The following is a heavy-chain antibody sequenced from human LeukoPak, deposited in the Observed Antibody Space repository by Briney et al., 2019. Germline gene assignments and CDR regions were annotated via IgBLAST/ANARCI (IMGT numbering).Heavy chain of an antibody. D-gene: IGHD6-19*01. Sequence: ASVKVSCKAPGYTFTSYDINWVRQATGQGLEWMGWMNPNSGNTGYAQKFQGRVTMTRNTSISTAYMELSSLRSEDTAVYYCATSLTPSGWYRSLTPYYYYYMDVWGKGTTVTVSS. V-gene: IGHV1-8*01. CDR3: ATSLTPSGWYRSLTPYYYYYMDV. CDR2: MNPNSGNT. J-gene: IGHJ6*03. CDR1: GYTFTSYD.